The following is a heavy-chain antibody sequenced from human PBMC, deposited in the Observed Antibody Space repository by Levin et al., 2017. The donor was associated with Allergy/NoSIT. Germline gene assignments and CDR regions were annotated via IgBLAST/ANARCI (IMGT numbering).Heavy chain of an antibody. CDR1: GFTFRDYW. D-gene: IGHD3-9*01. Sequence: GGSLRLSCAASGFTFRDYWMSWVRQTPGKGLEWVANIKQDGSEKYYEDSVKGRFTISRDNAKNSLYLQMNSLSAEDTAVYYCAWMSYDILTGYPYFDSWGQGTLVTVSS. CDR3: AWMSYDILTGYPYFDS. V-gene: IGHV3-7*04. J-gene: IGHJ4*02. CDR2: IKQDGSEK.